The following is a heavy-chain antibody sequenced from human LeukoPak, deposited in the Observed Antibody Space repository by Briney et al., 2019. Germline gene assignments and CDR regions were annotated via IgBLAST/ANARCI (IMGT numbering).Heavy chain of an antibody. V-gene: IGHV3-21*01. CDR1: GFTFSSYS. CDR2: ISSSSSSYI. J-gene: IGHJ6*02. CDR3: ARRVLELGMDV. Sequence: GGSLRLSCAASGFTFSSYSMNWVRQAPGKGLEWVSSISSSSSSYIYYTDSVKGRFTISRDNAKNSLYLQMNSLRAEDTAVYYCARRVLELGMDVWGQGTTVTVSS. D-gene: IGHD1-7*01.